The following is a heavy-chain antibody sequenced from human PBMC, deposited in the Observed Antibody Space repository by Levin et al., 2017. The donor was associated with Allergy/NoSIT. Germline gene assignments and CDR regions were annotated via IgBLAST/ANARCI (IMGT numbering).Heavy chain of an antibody. J-gene: IGHJ3*02. CDR3: VHRRIRGASKAFDI. CDR2: IYWDDDK. Sequence: ESGPTLVKPTQTLTLTCTFSGLSLNTSGVGVGWIRQPPGKALEWLAVIYWDDDKRYSPSLKSRVTVTKDTSKNQVVLTMTNMDSVDTATYFCVHRRIRGASKAFDIWGQGTVVTVSS. V-gene: IGHV2-5*02. D-gene: IGHD1-26*01. CDR1: GLSLNTSGVG.